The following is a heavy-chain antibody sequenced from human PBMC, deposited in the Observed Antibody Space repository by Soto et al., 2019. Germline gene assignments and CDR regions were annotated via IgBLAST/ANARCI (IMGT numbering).Heavy chain of an antibody. J-gene: IGHJ4*02. D-gene: IGHD6-19*01. Sequence: PSETLSLTCTVSGGSISSGGYYWSWIRQHPGKGLEWIGYIYYSGSTNYNPSIKSQVTKSVDTSKNQFYLKRSSVTAADTAVYYCARLNRAVAWPDYWGQGTPVTVSS. CDR2: IYYSGST. CDR3: ARLNRAVAWPDY. CDR1: GGSISSGGYY. V-gene: IGHV4-31*01.